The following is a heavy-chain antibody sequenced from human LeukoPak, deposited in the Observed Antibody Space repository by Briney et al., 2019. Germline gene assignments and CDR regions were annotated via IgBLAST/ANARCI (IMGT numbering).Heavy chain of an antibody. CDR1: GGTFSSYA. CDR3: ARPRSLGYYDFWSGYWSSNAGSRSYYYYYMDV. D-gene: IGHD3-3*01. CDR2: IIPIFGTA. Sequence: ASVKVSCKASGGTFSSYAVSWVRQAPGQGLEWMGGIIPIFGTANYAQKFQGRVTITADEPTSTAYMELSSLRSEDTAVYYCARPRSLGYYDFWSGYWSSNAGSRSYYYYYMDVWGKGTTVTVSS. V-gene: IGHV1-69*13. J-gene: IGHJ6*03.